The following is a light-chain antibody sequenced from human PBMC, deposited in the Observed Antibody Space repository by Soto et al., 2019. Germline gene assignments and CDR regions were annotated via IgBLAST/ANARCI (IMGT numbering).Light chain of an antibody. J-gene: IGKJ4*01. Sequence: DIQMTQSPSTLSASVGDRVTITCRASQSISIWLAWYQQKPGKAPKLLIYKASSLESGVTSRFSGSGSETEFTLTISSLQPDDFATYYCQQYNSFPLTFGGGTKVEIK. CDR1: QSISIW. V-gene: IGKV1-5*03. CDR2: KAS. CDR3: QQYNSFPLT.